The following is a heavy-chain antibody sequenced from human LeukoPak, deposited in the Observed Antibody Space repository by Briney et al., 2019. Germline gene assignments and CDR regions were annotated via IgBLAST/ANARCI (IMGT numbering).Heavy chain of an antibody. V-gene: IGHV3-33*01. D-gene: IGHD6-19*01. Sequence: PGRSLRLSCAASGFTFSSYGMHWVRQAPGKGLEWVAVIWYDGSNKYYADSVKGRFTISRDNSKNTLYLQMNSLRAEDTAVYYCARDFGMYSSGSEYFQHWGQGTLVTVSS. CDR1: GFTFSSYG. J-gene: IGHJ1*01. CDR2: IWYDGSNK. CDR3: ARDFGMYSSGSEYFQH.